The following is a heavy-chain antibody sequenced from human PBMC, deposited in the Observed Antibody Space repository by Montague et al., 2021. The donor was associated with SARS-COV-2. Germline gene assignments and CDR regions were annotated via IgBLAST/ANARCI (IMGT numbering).Heavy chain of an antibody. CDR3: ARAPYYGPGKPYQFDY. CDR1: GYSINSNYY. D-gene: IGHD3-10*01. V-gene: IGHV4-38-2*02. J-gene: IGHJ4*02. Sequence: SETLSLTCTVSGYSINSNYYWGWIRQPPGKGLEWIGCSYHSGTTXYHPSLKSRVTISLDTSNNHFSLKVTSVTAADTAVYYCARAPYYGPGKPYQFDYWGRGNPGHRLL. CDR2: SYHSGTT.